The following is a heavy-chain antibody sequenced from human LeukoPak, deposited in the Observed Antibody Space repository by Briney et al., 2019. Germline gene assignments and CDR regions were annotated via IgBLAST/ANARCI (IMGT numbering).Heavy chain of an antibody. V-gene: IGHV3-48*03. CDR1: GFIFSNYE. D-gene: IGHD1-26*01. J-gene: IGHJ3*02. CDR3: ARDVEPDAFDI. CDR2: ISSSGSSI. Sequence: GGSLRLSCAASGFIFSNYEMNWVRQAPGKGREWVSYISSSGSSIYYADSVKGRFTISRDNAKNSLYLQMNSLRAEDTAVYYCARDVEPDAFDIRGQGTMVTVSS.